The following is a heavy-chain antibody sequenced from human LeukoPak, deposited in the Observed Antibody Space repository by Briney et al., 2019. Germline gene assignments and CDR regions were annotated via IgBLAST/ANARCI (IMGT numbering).Heavy chain of an antibody. V-gene: IGHV3-48*01. D-gene: IGHD5-18*01. CDR2: ISSSSSTI. J-gene: IGHJ4*02. CDR3: AREEYSYGSAFDY. Sequence: PGGSLRLSCVASGFTFSSYSMNWVRQAPGKGLEWVSYISSSSSTIYYADSVKGRFTISRDNAKNSLYLQMNSLRAEDTAVYYCAREEYSYGSAFDYWGQGTLVTVSS. CDR1: GFTFSSYS.